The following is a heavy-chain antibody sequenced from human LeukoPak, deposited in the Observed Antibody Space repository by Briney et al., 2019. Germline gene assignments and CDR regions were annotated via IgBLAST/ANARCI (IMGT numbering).Heavy chain of an antibody. Sequence: GASVKVSCKASGYTFTSYDINWVRQATGQGLEWMGWMNPNSGNTGYAQKFQGRVTMTRNTSISTAYMELSSLRSEDAAVYYCARVTAPDGYNMVSDPYFDYWGQGTPVTVSS. CDR3: ARVTAPDGYNMVSDPYFDY. V-gene: IGHV1-8*01. CDR2: MNPNSGNT. D-gene: IGHD5-24*01. J-gene: IGHJ4*02. CDR1: GYTFTSYD.